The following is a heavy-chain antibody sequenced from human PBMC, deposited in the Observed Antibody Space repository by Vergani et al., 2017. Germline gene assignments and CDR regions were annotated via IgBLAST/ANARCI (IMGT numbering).Heavy chain of an antibody. CDR3: ARDLDDSSGYYYYYGMDI. CDR1: GFTFSSYG. D-gene: IGHD3-22*01. V-gene: IGHV3-33*01. Sequence: QVQLVESGGGVVQPGRSLRLSCAASGFTFSSYGMHWVRQAPGKGLEWVAVIWYDGSNKYYADSVKGRFTIARDNSKNTLYLQMNSLRAEDTAVYYCARDLDDSSGYYYYYGMDIWGQGTTVTVSS. CDR2: IWYDGSNK. J-gene: IGHJ6*02.